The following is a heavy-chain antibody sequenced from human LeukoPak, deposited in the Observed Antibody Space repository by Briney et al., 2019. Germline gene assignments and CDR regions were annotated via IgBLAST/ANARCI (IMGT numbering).Heavy chain of an antibody. CDR3: ARDPYSGSYGADYYYYMDV. J-gene: IGHJ6*03. CDR1: GFTFSSYN. V-gene: IGHV3-21*01. Sequence: GGSLRLSCAASGFTFSSYNMNWVRQTPGQGLEWVSSITSGSSHIYYADSVKGRFTISRDNTKSSLYLQMNSLRAEDTAVYYCARDPYSGSYGADYYYYMDVWGKGTTVTISS. CDR2: ITSGSSHI. D-gene: IGHD1-26*01.